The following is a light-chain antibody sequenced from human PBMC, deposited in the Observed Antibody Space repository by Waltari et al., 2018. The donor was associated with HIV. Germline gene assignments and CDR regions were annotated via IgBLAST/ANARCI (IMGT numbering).Light chain of an antibody. CDR2: GAS. V-gene: IGKV3-20*01. J-gene: IGKJ1*01. CDR3: QQYDNWWT. CDR1: QSVSNAY. Sequence: EIVLTQSPGTLSLSQGERATLSCRASQSVSNAYLAWYQQKPGQAPRLLIYGASSRATCIPDRFSGSGSGTDFTLTISRLEPEDFAVYYCQQYDNWWTFGQGTKVEIK.